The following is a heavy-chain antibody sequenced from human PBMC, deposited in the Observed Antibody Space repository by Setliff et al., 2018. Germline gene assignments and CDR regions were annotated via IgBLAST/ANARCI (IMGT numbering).Heavy chain of an antibody. J-gene: IGHJ5*02. Sequence: PSEPLSLTCTVSGGSISSSSYYWGWIRQPPGKGLEWIGSIYYSGSTYYNPSLKSRVTISVDTSKNQFSLKLSSVTAADTAVYYCAREDGSGFFVGVAWFDPWGQGTLVTVSS. CDR3: AREDGSGFFVGVAWFDP. V-gene: IGHV4-39*07. CDR1: GGSISSSSYY. CDR2: IYYSGST. D-gene: IGHD3-10*01.